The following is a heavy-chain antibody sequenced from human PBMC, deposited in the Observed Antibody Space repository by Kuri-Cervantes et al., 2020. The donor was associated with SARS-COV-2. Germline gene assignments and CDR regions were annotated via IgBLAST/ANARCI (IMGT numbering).Heavy chain of an antibody. CDR2: MNPNSGNT. D-gene: IGHD2-2*01. V-gene: IGHV1-8*01. CDR3: ARSQPNLVVVPAAITPDYYMDV. J-gene: IGHJ6*03. CDR1: GYTFTCYD. Sequence: ASVKVSCKASGYTFTCYDINWVRQATGRGLEWMGWMNPNSGNTGYAKKFQGRVNMTRNTSIRKAYMELNSLRSEDTAVYYCARSQPNLVVVPAAITPDYYMDVWGKGTTVTVSS.